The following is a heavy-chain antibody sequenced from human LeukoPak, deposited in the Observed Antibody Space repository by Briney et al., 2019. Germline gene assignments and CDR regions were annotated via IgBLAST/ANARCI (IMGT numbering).Heavy chain of an antibody. J-gene: IGHJ4*02. CDR3: ARHLRVGATVLSSFNF. CDR1: GYTFTNYG. V-gene: IGHV1-18*01. D-gene: IGHD1-26*01. Sequence: ASVKVSCKASGYTFTNYGISWVRQAPGHGLEWRGWISGDNANTNYARKVQGRVTMTTDTSTSTAYMELRSLRSDDTAIYYCARHLRVGATVLSSFNFWGQGTLVTVSS. CDR2: ISGDNANT.